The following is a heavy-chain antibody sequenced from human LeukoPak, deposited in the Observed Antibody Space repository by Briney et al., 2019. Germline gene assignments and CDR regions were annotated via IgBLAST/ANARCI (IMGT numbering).Heavy chain of an antibody. CDR2: ISYDGSNK. D-gene: IGHD3-10*01. V-gene: IGHV3-30-3*01. CDR1: GFTFSSYT. J-gene: IGHJ5*02. Sequence: GGSLRLSCAASGFTFSSYTMNWVRQAPGKGLEWVAVISYDGSNKYYADSVKSRFTISRDNSKNTLYLQMNSLRAEDTAVYYCARSFTMVTNWFDPWGQGTLVTVSS. CDR3: ARSFTMVTNWFDP.